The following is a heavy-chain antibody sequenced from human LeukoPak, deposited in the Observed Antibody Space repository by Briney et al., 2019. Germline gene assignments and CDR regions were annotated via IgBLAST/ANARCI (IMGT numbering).Heavy chain of an antibody. CDR3: ASTAVDTAHDY. CDR2: IYYSGST. Sequence: SETLSLTCTVSGGSISSYYWGWVRQPPGKGLEWIGYIYYSGSTNYNPSLKSRVTISVDTSKDQFSLKLSSVTAADTAVYYCASTAVDTAHDYWGQGTLVTVSS. V-gene: IGHV4-59*01. D-gene: IGHD5-18*01. J-gene: IGHJ4*02. CDR1: GGSISSYY.